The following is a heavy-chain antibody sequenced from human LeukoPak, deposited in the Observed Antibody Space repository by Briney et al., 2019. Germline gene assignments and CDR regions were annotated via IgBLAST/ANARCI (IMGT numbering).Heavy chain of an antibody. Sequence: TGGSLRLSCAASGFTFSSYEMNWVRQAPGKGLDWVSYISSSGTTIYYADSVRGRFTISRDNSKNTLYLQMNSLRAEDAAVYFCAKAPVTSCRGAYCYPFDSWGQGTLVTVSS. CDR1: GFTFSSYE. V-gene: IGHV3-48*03. D-gene: IGHD2-21*01. CDR3: AKAPVTSCRGAYCYPFDS. CDR2: ISSSGTTI. J-gene: IGHJ4*02.